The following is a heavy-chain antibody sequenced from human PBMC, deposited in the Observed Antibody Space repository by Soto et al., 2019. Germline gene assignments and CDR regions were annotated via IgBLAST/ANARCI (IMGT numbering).Heavy chain of an antibody. Sequence: GGSLRLSCAASGSMFSSYGMSWVRQSPGKGLEWVSSISGSGGSTYYADSVKGRFTISRDNSKSTLYLQMSSLRAEDTAVYSCAKGPSYSGAYFPFGYWGQGTLDTVSS. CDR3: AKGPSYSGAYFPFGY. CDR1: GSMFSSYG. D-gene: IGHD1-26*01. CDR2: ISGSGGST. V-gene: IGHV3-23*01. J-gene: IGHJ4*02.